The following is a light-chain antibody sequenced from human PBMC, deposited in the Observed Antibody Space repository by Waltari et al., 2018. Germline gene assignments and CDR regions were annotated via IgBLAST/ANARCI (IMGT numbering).Light chain of an antibody. V-gene: IGLV1-44*01. CDR2: TSN. CDR3: VSWDDSLNGWV. Sequence: QSVLTQPPSTSGTPGQRVSISCSGTNSNIGTNNVNWYQQVPGTAPKLLSYTSNQRAAGVPDRFSGAQSGTSASLAITGLQPEDEGDYYCVSWDDSLNGWVFGGGTRLTVL. J-gene: IGLJ3*02. CDR1: NSNIGTNN.